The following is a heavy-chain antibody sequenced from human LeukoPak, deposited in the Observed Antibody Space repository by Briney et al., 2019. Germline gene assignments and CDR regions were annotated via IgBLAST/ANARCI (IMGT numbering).Heavy chain of an antibody. Sequence: GASLEISCQGSGYRFTSYWIGWVRQLPGKGLEPMGIIYSGDSDTRYSPSFQGQVTISAGKSISTAYLQWSSLKASDTAMYYCARLEGGVVTALVYWGEGTLVTVSS. V-gene: IGHV5-51*01. D-gene: IGHD2-21*02. CDR1: GYRFTSYW. CDR3: ARLEGGVVTALVY. CDR2: IYSGDSDT. J-gene: IGHJ4*02.